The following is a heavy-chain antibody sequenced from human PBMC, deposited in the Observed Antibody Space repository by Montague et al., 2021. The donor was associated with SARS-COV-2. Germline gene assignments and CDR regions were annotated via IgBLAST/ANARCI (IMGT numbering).Heavy chain of an antibody. V-gene: IGHV4-59*08. CDR2: VYHSGAT. CDR3: TRHVHMTWPEPSPGFDN. D-gene: IGHD1-1*01. CDR1: GDSISSYY. J-gene: IGHJ4*02. Sequence: SETLSLTCSVSGDSISSYYYSWIRQPPGKGLEWIGHVYHSGATNYNPSLRSRVIILLDRSKKQVSLKVISVTAADTAVYYSTRHVHMTWPEPSPGFDNWGQGTLVTVSS.